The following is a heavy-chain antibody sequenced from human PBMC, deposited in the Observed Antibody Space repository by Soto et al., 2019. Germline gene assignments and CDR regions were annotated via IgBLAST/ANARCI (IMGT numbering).Heavy chain of an antibody. V-gene: IGHV5-10-1*03. CDR1: AYAHNSQW. J-gene: IGHJ3*02. CDR3: ATFRDYNSDAFDI. Sequence: EVQLVQSGAEVRKPGESLTISCEVSAYAHNSQWINWVRQMTGKGLGWMGRIDLGDSAKNYDPSFEARVTFSADRSIGTAYLHWNSLRAADSAIYYCATFRDYNSDAFDIWGRGTVVIVSS. D-gene: IGHD4-17*01. CDR2: IDLGDSAK.